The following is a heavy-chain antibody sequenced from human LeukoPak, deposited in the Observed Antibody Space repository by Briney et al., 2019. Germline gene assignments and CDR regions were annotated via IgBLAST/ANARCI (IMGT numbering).Heavy chain of an antibody. CDR3: ARERPWNDGAFDI. CDR2: MNPNSGNT. Sequence: ASVKVSCKASGYTFTSYDINWVRQATGQGLEWMGWMNPNSGNTGYAQKFQGRVTITRNTSISTAYMELSSLGSEDTAVYYCARERPWNDGAFDIWGQGTMVTVSS. CDR1: GYTFTSYD. D-gene: IGHD1-1*01. J-gene: IGHJ3*02. V-gene: IGHV1-8*03.